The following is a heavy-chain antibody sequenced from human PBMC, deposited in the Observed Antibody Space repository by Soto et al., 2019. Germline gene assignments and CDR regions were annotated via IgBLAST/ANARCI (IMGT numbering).Heavy chain of an antibody. V-gene: IGHV3-33*01. CDR1: GFTFSSYG. Sequence: QVQLVESGGGVVQPGRSLRLSCAASGFTFSSYGMHWVRQAPGEGLEWVAVIWYDGSNKYYADSVKGRFTISRDNSKNALYLRMNSLRAEDTAVYYCARAGDAFDIWGQGTMVTVSS. D-gene: IGHD3-10*01. CDR2: IWYDGSNK. CDR3: ARAGDAFDI. J-gene: IGHJ3*02.